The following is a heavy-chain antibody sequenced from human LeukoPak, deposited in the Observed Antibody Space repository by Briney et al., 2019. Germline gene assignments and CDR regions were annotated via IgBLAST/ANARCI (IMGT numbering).Heavy chain of an antibody. Sequence: ASVKVSCKASGYIFTDYYMHWVRQAPGQGLEWMGWINPNSGGTNYAQKFQGRVTMTRDTSISTAYMELSRLRSDDTAVYYCARDSSSWYGSVWFDPWGQGTLVTVSS. CDR3: ARDSSSWYGSVWFDP. V-gene: IGHV1-2*02. J-gene: IGHJ5*02. CDR2: INPNSGGT. CDR1: GYIFTDYY. D-gene: IGHD6-13*01.